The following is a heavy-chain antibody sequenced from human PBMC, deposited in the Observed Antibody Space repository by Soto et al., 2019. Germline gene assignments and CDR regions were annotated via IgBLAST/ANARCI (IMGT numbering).Heavy chain of an antibody. V-gene: IGHV4-59*08. D-gene: IGHD1-26*01. CDR2: IYYSGST. CDR1: RGAISSYY. CDR3: ASGTKGDFDY. Sequence: QVQLQESGPGLVKPSETLSLTCTVSRGAISSYYWSWIRQPPGKGLEWIGYIYYSGSTNYNPSLKSRVTISVDTSKNQFFLKLSSVTAADTAVYYCASGTKGDFDYWGQGTLVTVSS. J-gene: IGHJ4*02.